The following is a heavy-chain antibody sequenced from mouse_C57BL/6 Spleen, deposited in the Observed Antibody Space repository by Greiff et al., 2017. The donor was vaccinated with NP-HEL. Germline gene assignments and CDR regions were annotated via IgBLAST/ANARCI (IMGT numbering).Heavy chain of an antibody. J-gene: IGHJ3*01. Sequence: EVQGVESGGGLVKPGGSLKLSCAASGFTFSSYAMSWVRQTPEKRLEWVATISDGGSYTYYPDNVKGRFTISRDNAKNNLYLQMSHLKSEDTAMYYCARDQGYYDYTWFAYWGQGTLVTVSA. CDR1: GFTFSSYA. CDR2: ISDGGSYT. V-gene: IGHV5-4*01. CDR3: ARDQGYYDYTWFAY. D-gene: IGHD2-4*01.